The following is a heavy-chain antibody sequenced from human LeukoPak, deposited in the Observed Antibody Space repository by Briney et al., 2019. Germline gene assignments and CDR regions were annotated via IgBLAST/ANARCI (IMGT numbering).Heavy chain of an antibody. CDR1: GFTFDDYA. D-gene: IGHD6-19*01. CDR2: ISWNSGNI. V-gene: IGHV3-9*01. CDR3: AKDREQWLDHFDY. Sequence: GRSLRLSCAASGFTFDDYAMHWVRQAPGKGLEWVSGISWNSGNIGYADSVKGRFTISRDNAKNSLYLQMNSLRAEDTALYYCAKDREQWLDHFDYWGQGTLVTVSS. J-gene: IGHJ4*02.